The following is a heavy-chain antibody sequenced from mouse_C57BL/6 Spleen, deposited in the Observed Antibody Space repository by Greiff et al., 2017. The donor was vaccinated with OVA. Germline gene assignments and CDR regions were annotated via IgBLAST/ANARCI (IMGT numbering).Heavy chain of an antibody. D-gene: IGHD1-1*01. J-gene: IGHJ3*01. Sequence: EVMLVESGGGLVKPGGSLKLSCAASGFTFSSYAMSWVRQTPEKRLEWVATISDGGSYTYYPDNVKGRFTISRDNAKNNLYLQMSHLKSENTAVNDCARESYGSSWFAYWGQGTLVTVSA. V-gene: IGHV5-4*01. CDR3: ARESYGSSWFAY. CDR2: ISDGGSYT. CDR1: GFTFSSYA.